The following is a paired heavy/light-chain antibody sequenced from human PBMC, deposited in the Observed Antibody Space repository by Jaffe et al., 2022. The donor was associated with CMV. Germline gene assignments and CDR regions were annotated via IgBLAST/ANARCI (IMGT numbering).Heavy chain of an antibody. CDR3: ASGRGTGHYFHS. Sequence: EVQLVASGGGLVQPGGSLRLSCADSGFTFTPSIMNWVRQAPGKGLEWVSYINSGDNTIYYADSVKGRFTISRDNTKNSVYLQMTSLRAEDTALYYCASGRGTGHYFHSWGQGTLVTVSS. CDR2: INSGDNTI. CDR1: GFTFTPSI. D-gene: IGHD2-15*01. V-gene: IGHV3-48*03. J-gene: IGHJ4*02.
Light chain of an antibody. CDR3: QQYGSSPT. CDR1: QSVSTY. Sequence: EIVLTQSPGTLSLSPGERATLSCRASQSVSTYLAWYQQKPVQAPRLLIYGASTRATGVPDRFSGSGSGTDFSLTISRLEPEDFAVYYCQQYGSSPTFGQGTRLEIK. CDR2: GAS. J-gene: IGKJ5*01. V-gene: IGKV3-20*01.